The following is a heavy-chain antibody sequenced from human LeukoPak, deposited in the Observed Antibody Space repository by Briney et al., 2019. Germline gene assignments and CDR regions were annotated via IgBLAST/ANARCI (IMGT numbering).Heavy chain of an antibody. Sequence: GSLRLSCAASGFTFSSYSMNWVRQPPGKGLEWIGETNHNGSTNYNPSLKSRVTISVDTSKNQFSLKLSSVTAADTAVYYCERGPPYYYDGSGYYYFDYWGQGTLVTVSS. D-gene: IGHD3-22*01. J-gene: IGHJ4*02. CDR3: ERGPPYYYDGSGYYYFDY. CDR2: TNHNGST. V-gene: IGHV4-34*01. CDR1: GFTFSSYS.